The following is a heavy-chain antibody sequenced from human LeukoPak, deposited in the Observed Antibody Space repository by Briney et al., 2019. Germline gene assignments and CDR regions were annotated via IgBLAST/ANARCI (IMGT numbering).Heavy chain of an antibody. CDR2: ISSSGSTI. V-gene: IGHV3-48*03. CDR3: ARDQKYSSGWCY. J-gene: IGHJ4*02. CDR1: GFTFSSYE. D-gene: IGHD6-19*01. Sequence: GGSLRLSCAASGFTFSSYEMNWVRQAPGKGLEWVSYISSSGSTIYYADSVKGRFTISRDNAKNSLYLQMNSLRAEDTAVYYCARDQKYSSGWCYWGQGTLVTVSS.